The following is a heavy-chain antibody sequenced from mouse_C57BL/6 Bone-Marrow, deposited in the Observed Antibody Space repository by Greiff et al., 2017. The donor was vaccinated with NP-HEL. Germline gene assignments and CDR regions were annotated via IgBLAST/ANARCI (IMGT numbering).Heavy chain of an antibody. V-gene: IGHV1-80*01. CDR3: ARSEDYLYAMDY. J-gene: IGHJ4*01. Sequence: QVQLQQSGAELVKPGASVKISCKASGYAFSSYWMNWVKQRPGKGLEWIGQIYPGDGDTNYNGKFKGKATLTADNSSSTAYMQLSSLTSEDSAVYFCARSEDYLYAMDYWGQGTSVTVSS. CDR2: IYPGDGDT. CDR1: GYAFSSYW. D-gene: IGHD2-4*01.